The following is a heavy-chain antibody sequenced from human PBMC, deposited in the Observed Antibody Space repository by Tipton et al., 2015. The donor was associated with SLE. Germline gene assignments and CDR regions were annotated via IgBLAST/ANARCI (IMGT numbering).Heavy chain of an antibody. CDR1: GGSISSSSYY. CDR3: ATAGGSTSCFYCGYFDL. Sequence: TLSLTCTVSGGSISSSSYYWGWIRQPPGKGLERIGSIYYSGSTYYNPSLKSRVTISVDTSKNQFSLKLSSVTAADTAVYYCATAGGSTSCFYCGYFDLWGRGTLVTVSS. V-gene: IGHV4-39*07. J-gene: IGHJ2*01. D-gene: IGHD2-2*01. CDR2: IYYSGST.